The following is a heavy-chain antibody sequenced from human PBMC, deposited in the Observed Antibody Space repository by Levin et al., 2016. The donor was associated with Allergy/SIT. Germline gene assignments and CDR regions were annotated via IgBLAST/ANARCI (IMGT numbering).Heavy chain of an antibody. CDR1: GGSISSYY. V-gene: IGHV4-59*01. CDR2: IYYSGST. Sequence: GSLRLSCTVSGGSISSYYWSWIRQPPGKGLEWIGYIYYSGSTNYNPSLKSRVTISVDTSKNQFSLKLSSVTAADTAVYYCARQTTGYYDSSGYYGAFDIWGQGTMVTVSS. D-gene: IGHD3-22*01. J-gene: IGHJ3*02. CDR3: ARQTTGYYDSSGYYGAFDI.